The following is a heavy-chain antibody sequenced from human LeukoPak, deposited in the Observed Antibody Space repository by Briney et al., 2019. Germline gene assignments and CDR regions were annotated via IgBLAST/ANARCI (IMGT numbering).Heavy chain of an antibody. CDR3: ARGNGYNPYFDY. CDR1: GFTFSSFG. J-gene: IGHJ4*02. CDR2: IWYDGSDE. Sequence: PGGSLRLSCAASGFTFSSFGMHWVRQAPGKGLEWLALIWYDGSDEYYADSVKGRFTISRDNSKHTLYLQMNSLRVEDTAVYYCARGNGYNPYFDYWGQGTLVTVSS. D-gene: IGHD5-24*01. V-gene: IGHV3-33*01.